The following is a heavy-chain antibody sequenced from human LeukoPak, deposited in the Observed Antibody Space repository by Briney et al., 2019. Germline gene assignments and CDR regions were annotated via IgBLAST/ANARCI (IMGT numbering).Heavy chain of an antibody. J-gene: IGHJ4*02. CDR3: AGGGDGYQTRFDY. CDR2: IYYSGSSGST. Sequence: PSGTLSLTCGVSGGSIDSTNYWSWVRQAPGKGLEWIGYIYYSGSSGSTNYNPSLRSRVTTSADTSKNQFSLKMTSVTAADTAVYYCAGGGDGYQTRFDYWGQGTLLTVSS. V-gene: IGHV4-4*02. D-gene: IGHD5-24*01. CDR1: GGSIDSTNY.